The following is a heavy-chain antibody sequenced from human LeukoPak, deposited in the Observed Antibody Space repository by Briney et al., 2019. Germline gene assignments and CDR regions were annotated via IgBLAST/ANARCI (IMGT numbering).Heavy chain of an antibody. J-gene: IGHJ4*02. CDR3: ARDRSSGSYYNALCY. CDR1: GFTFSSYG. Sequence: TGRSLRLSCAASGFTFSSYGMHWARQAPGKGLEWVAVIWYDGSNKYYADSVKGRFTISRDNSKNTLYLQMNSLRAEDTAVYYCARDRSSGSYYNALCYWGQGTLVTVSS. CDR2: IWYDGSNK. D-gene: IGHD3-10*01. V-gene: IGHV3-33*01.